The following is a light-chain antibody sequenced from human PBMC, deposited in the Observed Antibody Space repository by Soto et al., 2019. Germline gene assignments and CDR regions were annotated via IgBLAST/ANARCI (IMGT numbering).Light chain of an antibody. CDR3: MQALQTPRT. CDR2: LGS. V-gene: IGKV2-28*01. CDR1: QSLLYSNGYNY. Sequence: DIVMTQSPLSLPVTPGEPASISCRSSQSLLYSNGYNYLDWYLQKPGQAPQLLIYLGSNRASGVPDRFSGSESGTDFTLKISRVEAEDVGVYYCMQALQTPRTFGQGTKVEI. J-gene: IGKJ1*01.